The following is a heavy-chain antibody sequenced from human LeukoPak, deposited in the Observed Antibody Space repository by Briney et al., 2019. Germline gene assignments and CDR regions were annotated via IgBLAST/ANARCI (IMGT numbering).Heavy chain of an antibody. CDR1: GVSISSNNW. J-gene: IGHJ4*02. V-gene: IGHV4-4*02. Sequence: QPSGTLSLTCAVSGVSISSNNWWGWVRQPPGKGLERIGEIYHSGSPNYNPSLKSRVTISVDRSRNHFSLNLSSVTAADTAVYYCARVNINNWHSCDYWGQGTLVTVSS. CDR3: ARVNINNWHSCDY. CDR2: IYHSGSP. D-gene: IGHD1-1*01.